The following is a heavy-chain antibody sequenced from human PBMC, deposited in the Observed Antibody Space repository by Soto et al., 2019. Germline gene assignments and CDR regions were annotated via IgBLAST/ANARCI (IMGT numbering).Heavy chain of an antibody. J-gene: IGHJ4*02. CDR2: IYYSGTT. V-gene: IGHV4-28*01. CDR3: ARREIQGPLDY. CDR1: GYPISSSNW. Sequence: PSETLSLTCAVSGYPISSSNWWGWIRQPPGKGLEWIGYIYYSGTTYYNPSLKSRVTMSVDTSKNQFSLKLTSVTAVDTAVYYCARREIQGPLDYWGQGTLVTVSS. D-gene: IGHD1-26*01.